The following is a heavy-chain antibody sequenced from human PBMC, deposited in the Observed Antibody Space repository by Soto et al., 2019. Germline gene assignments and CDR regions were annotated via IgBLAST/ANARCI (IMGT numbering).Heavy chain of an antibody. CDR3: AGRYCTGGSCYRP. V-gene: IGHV4-34*01. CDR2: INHDGIT. D-gene: IGHD2-15*01. Sequence: SXTLSLTCAISGGSFSGYYWSWIRQPPGKGLEWIGEINHDGITNYSPSLKSRVTISLDTSKNQFSLKLTSVTAADTAVYYCAGRYCTGGSCYRPWGQGTLVTVSS. J-gene: IGHJ4*02. CDR1: GGSFSGYY.